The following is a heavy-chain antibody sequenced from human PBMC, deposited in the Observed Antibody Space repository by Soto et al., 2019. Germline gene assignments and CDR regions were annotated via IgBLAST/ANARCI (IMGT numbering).Heavy chain of an antibody. CDR3: ARGVREYSYGSAFDY. D-gene: IGHD5-18*01. CDR1: GYTLTELS. Sequence: ASVKVSCKVSGYTLTELSMHWVRQAPGKGLEWMGGFDPEDGETIYAQKLQGRVTMTEDTSTDTAYMELSSLRSEDTAVYYCARGVREYSYGSAFDYWGQGTLVTVSS. J-gene: IGHJ4*02. CDR2: FDPEDGET. V-gene: IGHV1-24*01.